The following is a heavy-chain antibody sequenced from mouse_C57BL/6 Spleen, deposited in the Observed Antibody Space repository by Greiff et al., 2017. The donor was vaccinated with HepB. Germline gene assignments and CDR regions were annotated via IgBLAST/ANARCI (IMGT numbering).Heavy chain of an antibody. D-gene: IGHD2-4*01. V-gene: IGHV1-53*01. CDR1: GYTFTSYW. J-gene: IGHJ1*03. CDR3: AREGDYPSYWYFDV. CDR2: INPSNGGT. Sequence: VQLQQPGTELVKPGASVKLSCKASGYTFTSYWMHWVKQRPGQGLEWIGNINPSNGGTKYNEKVKSKATLTVDKSSSTAYMQLSSLTSEDSAVYYCAREGDYPSYWYFDVWGTGTTVTVSS.